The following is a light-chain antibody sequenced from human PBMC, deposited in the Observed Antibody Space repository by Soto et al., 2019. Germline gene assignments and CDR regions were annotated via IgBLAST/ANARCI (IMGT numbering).Light chain of an antibody. CDR1: QNVANY. Sequence: EIVLTHSPGTLSLCPWEIATLSCRASQNVANYLDWYQQKPGQAPRLLIYDAASRATGVPARFSGSGSGTDFILTINSLEPEDFAVYYCQQRSVWPLTFGQGTKVDIK. CDR2: DAA. V-gene: IGKV3-11*01. J-gene: IGKJ1*01. CDR3: QQRSVWPLT.